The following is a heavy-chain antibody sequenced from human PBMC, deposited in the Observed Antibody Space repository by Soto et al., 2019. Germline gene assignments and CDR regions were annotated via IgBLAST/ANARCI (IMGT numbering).Heavy chain of an antibody. CDR2: INHSGST. J-gene: IGHJ4*02. V-gene: IGHV4-34*01. Sequence: PSETLSLTCAVYGGSFSGYYWSWIRQPPGKGLEWIGEINHSGSTNYNPSLKSRVTISVDTSKNQFSLKLSSVTAADTAVYYCARTYSSGWDYWGQGTLVTVS. CDR3: ARTYSSGWDY. D-gene: IGHD6-19*01. CDR1: GGSFSGYY.